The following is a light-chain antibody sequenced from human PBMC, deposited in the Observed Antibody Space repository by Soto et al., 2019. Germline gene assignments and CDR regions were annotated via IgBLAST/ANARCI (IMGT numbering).Light chain of an antibody. CDR3: HQRSNWPQPWT. CDR1: QSVSSY. V-gene: IGKV3-11*01. J-gene: IGKJ1*01. CDR2: DAS. Sequence: EIVLTQSPATLSLSPGERATLSCRASQSVSSYLAWYQQKPGQAPRLLIYDASNRATGIPARFSGSGSGTDFTLTLSSLEPEPFAVSYCHQRSNWPQPWTFGQGTKVDIK.